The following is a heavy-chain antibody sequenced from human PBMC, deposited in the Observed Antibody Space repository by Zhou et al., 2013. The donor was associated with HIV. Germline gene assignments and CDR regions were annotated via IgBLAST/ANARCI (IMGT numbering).Heavy chain of an antibody. CDR3: ARRSVVAALDY. CDR1: GGSISSGGYY. J-gene: IGHJ4*02. Sequence: QVQLQESGPGLVKPSQTLSLTCTVSGGSISSGGYYWSWIRQPAGKGLEWIGHIYTSGSTNDNPSLKSRVTISVDTSKNQFSLKLSSVTAADTAVYYCARRSVVAALDYWGQGTLVTVSS. CDR2: IYTSGST. D-gene: IGHD2-15*01. V-gene: IGHV4-61*09.